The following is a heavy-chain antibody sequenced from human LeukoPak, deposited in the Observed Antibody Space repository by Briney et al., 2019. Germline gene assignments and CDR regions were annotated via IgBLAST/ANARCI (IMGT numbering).Heavy chain of an antibody. J-gene: IGHJ4*02. CDR3: AYCGGDCYPGEFDY. Sequence: PGGSLRLSCAASGFTFSNAWMSWVRQAPGKGLEWVGRIKSKTDGVTTEYAAPVKGRFTISRDDSKNTLYLQMNSLKTEDTAVYYCAYCGGDCYPGEFDYWGQGTLVTVSS. CDR2: IKSKTDGVTT. CDR1: GFTFSNAW. V-gene: IGHV3-15*01. D-gene: IGHD2-21*02.